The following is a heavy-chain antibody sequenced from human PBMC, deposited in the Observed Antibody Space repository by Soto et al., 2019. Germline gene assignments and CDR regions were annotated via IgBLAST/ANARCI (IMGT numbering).Heavy chain of an antibody. J-gene: IGHJ6*02. CDR3: ASGTSYYYGSGSYSYYYYGMDV. D-gene: IGHD3-10*01. Sequence: SETLSLTCTVSGGSISSYYWSWIRQPAGKGLEWIGRIYTSGSTNYNPSLKSRVTMSVDTSKNQFSLKLSSVTAADTAVYYCASGTSYYYGSGSYSYYYYGMDVWGQGTTVPVSS. CDR1: GGSISSYY. V-gene: IGHV4-4*07. CDR2: IYTSGST.